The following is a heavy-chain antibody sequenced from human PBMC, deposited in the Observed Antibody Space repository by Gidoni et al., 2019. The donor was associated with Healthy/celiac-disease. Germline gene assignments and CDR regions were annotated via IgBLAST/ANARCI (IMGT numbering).Heavy chain of an antibody. CDR2: SYT. D-gene: IGHD3-9*01. CDR3: ARDNPTKPIDY. Sequence: SYTNYADSVKGRFTISRDNAKNSLYLQMNSLRAEDTAVYYCARDNPTKPIDYWGQGTLVTVSS. J-gene: IGHJ4*02. V-gene: IGHV3-11*06.